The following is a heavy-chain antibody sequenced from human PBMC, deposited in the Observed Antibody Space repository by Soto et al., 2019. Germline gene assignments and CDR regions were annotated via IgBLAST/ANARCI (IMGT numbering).Heavy chain of an antibody. CDR3: VKERYAQLWLEDYGMDV. D-gene: IGHD5-18*01. J-gene: IGHJ6*02. V-gene: IGHV3-30*18. CDR2: ISYDGTDK. CDR1: GVTFSSYG. Sequence: QVQLVESGGGVVQPGRSLRLSCAASGVTFSSYGIHWVRQAPGKGLEWVALISYDGTDKYYADSVKGRFTISRDNSKNTLYLQMSSLGPEDTAVYYCVKERYAQLWLEDYGMDVWGQGTTVPV.